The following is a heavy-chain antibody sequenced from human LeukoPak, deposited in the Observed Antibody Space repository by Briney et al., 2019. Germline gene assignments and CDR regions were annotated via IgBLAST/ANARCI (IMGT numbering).Heavy chain of an antibody. CDR2: IKQDGSEK. CDR1: GFTFSSYW. V-gene: IGHV3-7*01. D-gene: IGHD6-13*01. Sequence: PGGSLRLSCAASGFTFSSYWMSWVRQAPGKGLEWVANIKQDGSEKYYVDSVKGRFTISRDNAKNSLYLQMNSLRAEDTAVYYCARKIAAAGTYAFDIWGQGTMVTVSS. CDR3: ARKIAAAGTYAFDI. J-gene: IGHJ3*02.